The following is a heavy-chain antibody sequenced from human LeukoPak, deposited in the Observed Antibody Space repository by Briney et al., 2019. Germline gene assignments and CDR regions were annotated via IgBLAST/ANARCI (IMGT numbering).Heavy chain of an antibody. CDR3: ARGDTAMVRLIYYFDY. D-gene: IGHD5-18*01. V-gene: IGHV3-30*04. CDR2: ISYDGSNK. J-gene: IGHJ4*02. Sequence: GGSLRLSCAASGFTFSSYAMHWVRQAPGKGLEWVAVISYDGSNKYYADSVKGRFTISRDNSKNTLYLQMNSLRAEDTAVYYCARGDTAMVRLIYYFDYWGQGTLVTVSS. CDR1: GFTFSSYA.